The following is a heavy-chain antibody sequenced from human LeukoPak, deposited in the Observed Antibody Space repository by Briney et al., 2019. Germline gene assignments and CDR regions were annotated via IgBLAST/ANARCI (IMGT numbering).Heavy chain of an antibody. V-gene: IGHV3-33*01. Sequence: GGSLRLSCAASGFTFSSYAMHWVRQAPGKGLEGVAVIWYDGSNKNYVDSVKGRFTISRDNAKNTLYLQMNSLRAEDTAVYYCARVDGAMGSLDYWGQGMLVTVSS. CDR1: GFTFSSYA. CDR2: IWYDGSNK. J-gene: IGHJ4*02. CDR3: ARVDGAMGSLDY. D-gene: IGHD5-18*01.